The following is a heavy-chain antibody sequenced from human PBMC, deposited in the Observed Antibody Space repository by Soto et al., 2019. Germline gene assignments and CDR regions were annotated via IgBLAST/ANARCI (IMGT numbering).Heavy chain of an antibody. J-gene: IGHJ6*02. Sequence: QVQLGQSGAEVKKPGSSVKVSCKASGGTFSSYAISWVRQAPGQGLEWMGGIIPIFGTANYAQKFQGRVTITADESTSTAYMELSSLRSEDTAVYYCARDSIAVAGRNYYYGMDVWGQGTTVTVSS. D-gene: IGHD6-19*01. CDR1: GGTFSSYA. V-gene: IGHV1-69*01. CDR2: IIPIFGTA. CDR3: ARDSIAVAGRNYYYGMDV.